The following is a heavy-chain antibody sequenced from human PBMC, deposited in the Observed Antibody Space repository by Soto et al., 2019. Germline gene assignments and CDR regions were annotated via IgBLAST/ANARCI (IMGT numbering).Heavy chain of an antibody. D-gene: IGHD3-16*02. V-gene: IGHV3-30-3*01. J-gene: IGHJ4*02. Sequence: GGSLRLSCAASGFTFSSYAMYCVRQAPGKGLECVAVISYDGSNNYYADSVKGRFTSSRDNSKNTLYLQMNSLRAEDTAVYYCASHLARSFLYWGPGALLTVSS. CDR2: ISYDGSNN. CDR1: GFTFSSYA. CDR3: ASHLARSFLY.